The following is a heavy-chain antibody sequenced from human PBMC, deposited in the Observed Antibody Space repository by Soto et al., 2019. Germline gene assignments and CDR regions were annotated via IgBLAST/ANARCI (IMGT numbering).Heavy chain of an antibody. J-gene: IGHJ3*02. CDR2: IIPIFGTA. CDR1: GGTFSSYA. D-gene: IGHD3-22*01. V-gene: IGHV1-69*13. Sequence: ASVKVSCKASGGTFSSYAISCVRQAPGQGLEWMGGIIPIFGTANYAQKFQGRVTITADESTSTAYMELSSLRSEDTAVYYCAGELVVVTHDAFDIWGQGTMVTVSS. CDR3: AGELVVVTHDAFDI.